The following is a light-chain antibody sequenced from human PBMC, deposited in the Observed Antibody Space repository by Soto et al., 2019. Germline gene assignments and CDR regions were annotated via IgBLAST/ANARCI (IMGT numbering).Light chain of an antibody. J-gene: IGLJ1*01. CDR3: SSDAGNYNYV. CDR2: EVT. CDR1: SSDVGRYDH. Sequence: QSALTQPRSASGSPGQSVTIPCTGTSSDVGRYDHVSWYQQHPGKAPKLMIYEVTRRPAGVPDRFSGSKSGNTASLTVSGLQAEDEAEYFCSSDAGNYNYVFGTGTKVTVL. V-gene: IGLV2-8*01.